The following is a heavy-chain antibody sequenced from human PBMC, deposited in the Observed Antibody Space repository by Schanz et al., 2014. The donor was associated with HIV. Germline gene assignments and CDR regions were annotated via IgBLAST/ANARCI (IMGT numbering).Heavy chain of an antibody. V-gene: IGHV1-69*06. Sequence: QVQLVQSGAEVKMPGSSVKVSCKASGGTFSNYAMTWVRQAPGQGLEWMAGIIPIIGTADYAQKFQGRVTITADKSTSTLYLELSSLRSEDTAVYYCAKVAIHSSGWLPFDYWGQGTLVTVSS. CDR1: GGTFSNYA. D-gene: IGHD6-19*01. J-gene: IGHJ4*02. CDR2: IIPIIGTA. CDR3: AKVAIHSSGWLPFDY.